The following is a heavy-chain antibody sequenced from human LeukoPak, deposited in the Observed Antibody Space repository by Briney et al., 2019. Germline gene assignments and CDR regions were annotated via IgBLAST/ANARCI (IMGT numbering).Heavy chain of an antibody. CDR3: AKVPFDL. CDR1: GFIFSSYA. CDR2: ISDDGSNK. V-gene: IGHV3-30*18. J-gene: IGHJ5*02. Sequence: PGGSLRLSCAASGFIFSSYAMSWVRQAPGKGLEWVADISDDGSNKYYADSVKGRFTISRDNSKNTLYLQMNSLRAEDTAVYYCAKVPFDLWGQGTLVTVSS.